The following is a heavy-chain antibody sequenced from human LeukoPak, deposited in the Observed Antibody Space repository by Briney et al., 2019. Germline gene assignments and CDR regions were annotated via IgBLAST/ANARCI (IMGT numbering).Heavy chain of an antibody. CDR2: IYTSGSI. D-gene: IGHD3-22*01. Sequence: SETLSLTCTVSGGSISSGSYYWRWIRQPAGKGLEWIGRIYTSGSINYNPSLKSRVTISVDTSKNQFSLKLSSVTAADTAVYYCARVYDSSGYYYGAIDYWGQGTLVTVSS. CDR3: ARVYDSSGYYYGAIDY. V-gene: IGHV4-61*02. J-gene: IGHJ4*02. CDR1: GGSISSGSYY.